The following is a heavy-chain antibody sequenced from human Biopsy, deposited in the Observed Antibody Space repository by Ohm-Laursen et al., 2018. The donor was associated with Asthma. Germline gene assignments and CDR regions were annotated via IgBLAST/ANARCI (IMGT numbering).Heavy chain of an antibody. Sequence: SQTLSLTCTVSYGSITSGGYYWTWIRQHPGKGLEWIGFIYYSGSTYYNPSLKSRVSISIDTSKNQFSLKLSSVTAADTAVYYCARAQHYYDSRGYYRSFDYWGQGTLVTVSS. CDR3: ARAQHYYDSRGYYRSFDY. D-gene: IGHD3-22*01. CDR2: IYYSGST. J-gene: IGHJ4*02. CDR1: YGSITSGGYY. V-gene: IGHV4-31*03.